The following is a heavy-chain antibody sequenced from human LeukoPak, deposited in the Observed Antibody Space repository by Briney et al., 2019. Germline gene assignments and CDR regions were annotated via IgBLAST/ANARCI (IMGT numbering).Heavy chain of an antibody. J-gene: IGHJ4*02. D-gene: IGHD5-24*01. Sequence: GGSLRLSCAVSEFTFSHFAMHWVRQAPGKGLEWVAVVSSHGNDGYYADSVKGRFTISRDNSKNTLYLQIDSLRAEDMAIYYCTRDAYNFNDFDYWGQGTLVTVSS. CDR3: TRDAYNFNDFDY. CDR1: EFTFSHFA. CDR2: VSSHGNDG. V-gene: IGHV3-30*01.